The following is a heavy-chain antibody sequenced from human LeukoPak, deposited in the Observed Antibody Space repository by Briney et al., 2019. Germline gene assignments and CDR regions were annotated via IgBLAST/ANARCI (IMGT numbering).Heavy chain of an antibody. CDR1: GGSISSYY. J-gene: IGHJ6*03. CDR2: IYYSGST. V-gene: IGHV4-59*01. Sequence: SETLSLTCSVSGGSISSYYWSWIRQSPGKGLEWIGYIYYSGSTNFNPSLKSRVTISVDTSKNQFSLKMSSVTAADTAVYFCARGGPPGYYYDYYMDVWGEGTTVTISS. CDR3: ARGGPPGYYYDYYMDV.